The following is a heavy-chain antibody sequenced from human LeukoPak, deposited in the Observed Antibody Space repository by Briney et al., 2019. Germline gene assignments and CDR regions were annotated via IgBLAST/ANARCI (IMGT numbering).Heavy chain of an antibody. J-gene: IGHJ5*02. V-gene: IGHV3-21*01. Sequence: GGSLRLSCAASGFTFSSYSMNWVRQAPGKGLEWVSSISSSSSYIYYADSVKGRFTISRDNAKNSLYLQMNSLRAEDTAVYYCAKDHGPIVVVPAGVDPWGQGTLVTVSS. CDR2: ISSSSSYI. CDR3: AKDHGPIVVVPAGVDP. CDR1: GFTFSSYS. D-gene: IGHD2-2*01.